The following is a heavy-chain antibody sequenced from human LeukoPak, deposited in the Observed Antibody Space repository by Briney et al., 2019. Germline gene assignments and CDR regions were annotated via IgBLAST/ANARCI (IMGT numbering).Heavy chain of an antibody. CDR3: ARDPEDIVATGDDY. CDR1: GHTFTSYY. D-gene: IGHD5-12*01. Sequence: ASVKVSYKASGHTFTSYYMHWVRQAPGQGLEWMGWINTNTGNPTYAQGFTGRFVFSLDTSVSTAYLQISSLKAEDTAVYYCARDPEDIVATGDDYWGQGTLVTVSS. CDR2: INTNTGNP. V-gene: IGHV7-4-1*02. J-gene: IGHJ4*02.